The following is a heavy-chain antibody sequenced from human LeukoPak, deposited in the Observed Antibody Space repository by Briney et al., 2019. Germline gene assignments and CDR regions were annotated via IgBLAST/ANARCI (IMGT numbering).Heavy chain of an antibody. J-gene: IGHJ3*02. V-gene: IGHV1-2*04. Sequence: ASVKVSCKASGYTFAGYYMHWVRQAPGQGLEWMGWINPNSGGTNYAQKFQGWVTMTRDTSISTAYMELSRMRSDDTAVYYCARGGITGTTRGPTRLNDAFDIWGQGTMVTVSS. D-gene: IGHD1-20*01. CDR1: GYTFAGYY. CDR2: INPNSGGT. CDR3: ARGGITGTTRGPTRLNDAFDI.